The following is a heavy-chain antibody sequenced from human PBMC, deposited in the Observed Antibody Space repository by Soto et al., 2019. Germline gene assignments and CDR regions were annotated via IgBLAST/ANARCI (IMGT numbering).Heavy chain of an antibody. CDR1: GYTFTSYY. Sequence: GASVKVSCKASGYTFTSYYMHWVRQAPGQGLEWMGIINPSGGSTSYAQKFQGRVTMTRDTSTSTVYMEQSSLRTEETAVYYYAIYWYCTNGVCYKGNTWFGPWGQGTLVTVSS. J-gene: IGHJ5*02. CDR2: INPSGGST. V-gene: IGHV1-46*01. D-gene: IGHD2-8*01. CDR3: AIYWYCTNGVCYKGNTWFGP.